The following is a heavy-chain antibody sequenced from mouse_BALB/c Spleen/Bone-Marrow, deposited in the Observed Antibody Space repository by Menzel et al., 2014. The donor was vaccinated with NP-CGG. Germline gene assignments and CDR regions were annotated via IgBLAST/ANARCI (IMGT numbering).Heavy chain of an antibody. D-gene: IGHD2-14*01. CDR1: GYTFTSYV. J-gene: IGHJ3*01. V-gene: IGHV1-14*01. Sequence: VQLKESGPELVKPGASVKMSCKASGYTFTSYVMHWVKQKPGQGLEWTGYINPYNDGTKYNEKFKGKATLTSDKSSSTAYMELSSLTSEDSAVYYCARNYRYDGFAYWGQGTLVTVSA. CDR2: INPYNDGT. CDR3: ARNYRYDGFAY.